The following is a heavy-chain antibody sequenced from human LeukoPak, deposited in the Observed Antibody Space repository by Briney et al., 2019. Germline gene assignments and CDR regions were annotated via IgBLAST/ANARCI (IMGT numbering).Heavy chain of an antibody. J-gene: IGHJ6*03. Sequence: PSETLSLTCTVSGGSISSYYWSWIRQPAGKGLEWIGRIYTSGSTNYNPSLKSRVTMSVDTSKNQFSLKLSSVTAADTAVFYCARGGTMFCVVTPHYYYYMDVWGKGTTVTVSS. CDR1: GGSISSYY. CDR2: IYTSGST. V-gene: IGHV4-4*07. CDR3: ARGGTMFCVVTPHYYYYMDV. D-gene: IGHD3-3*01.